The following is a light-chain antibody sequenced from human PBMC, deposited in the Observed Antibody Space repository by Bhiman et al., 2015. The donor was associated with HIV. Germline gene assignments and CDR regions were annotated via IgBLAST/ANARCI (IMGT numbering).Light chain of an antibody. Sequence: SYDLTQPPSVPVSAGQTATITCSGDKLSNQYVSWYQQKSGQSPVMVIYRDSQRPSGIPERFSGSNSGNTATLSISGTQAMDEADYYCQAWDSTTGGVFGGGTKLTVL. CDR3: QAWDSTTGGV. J-gene: IGLJ2*01. V-gene: IGLV3-1*01. CDR2: RDS. CDR1: KLSNQY.